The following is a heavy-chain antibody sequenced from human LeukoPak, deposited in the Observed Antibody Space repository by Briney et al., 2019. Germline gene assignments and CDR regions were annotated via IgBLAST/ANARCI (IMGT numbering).Heavy chain of an antibody. CDR1: GYTFTSYA. CDR2: INTNTGNP. Sequence: GASVKVSCKASGYTFTSYAMNWVRQAPGQGLEWMGWINTNTGNPTYAQGFTGRFVFSLDTSVSTAYLQISSLKAEDTAVYYCARDLSHGGYSYGYDYWGQGTLVTVSS. V-gene: IGHV7-4-1*02. D-gene: IGHD5-18*01. J-gene: IGHJ4*02. CDR3: ARDLSHGGYSYGYDY.